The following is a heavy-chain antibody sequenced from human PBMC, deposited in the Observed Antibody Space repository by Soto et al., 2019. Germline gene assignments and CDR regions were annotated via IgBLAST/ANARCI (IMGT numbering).Heavy chain of an antibody. CDR1: GGTISSGDYY. Sequence: PSETLSLTCTVSGGTISSGDYYWSWIRQPPGKGLEWIGYIYYSGSTYYNPSLKSRVTISIDTSKNQFSLKLSSVTAADTAVYYVARFLQRSSYNCFDPWGQGILVTVSS. CDR3: ARFLQRSSYNCFDP. D-gene: IGHD2-2*01. V-gene: IGHV4-30-4*01. CDR2: IYYSGST. J-gene: IGHJ5*02.